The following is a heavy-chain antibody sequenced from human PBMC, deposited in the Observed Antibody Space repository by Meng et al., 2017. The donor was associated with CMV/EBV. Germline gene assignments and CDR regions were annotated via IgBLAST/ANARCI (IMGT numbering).Heavy chain of an antibody. CDR1: GDSVSSNSAA. J-gene: IGHJ6*02. CDR2: TYYRSKWYN. Sequence: QTLSLTCAISGDSVSSNSAAWNWTRQSPSRGLEWLGRTYYRSKWYNDYAVSVKSRITINPDTSKNQFSLQLNSVTPEDTAVYYCARDRYCSSTSCYWVGMDVWGQGTTVTVSS. V-gene: IGHV6-1*01. D-gene: IGHD2-2*01. CDR3: ARDRYCSSTSCYWVGMDV.